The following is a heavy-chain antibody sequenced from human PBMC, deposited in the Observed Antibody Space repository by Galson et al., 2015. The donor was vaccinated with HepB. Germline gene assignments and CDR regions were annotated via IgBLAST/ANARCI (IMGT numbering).Heavy chain of an antibody. Sequence: SVKVSCKVSGYTLTELSMHWVRQAPGKGLEWMGGFDPEDGETIYAQKFQGRVTMTEDTSTDTAYMELSSLRSEDTAVYYCATWASLATGTEYYYYGMDVWGQGTTVTVSS. CDR3: ATWASLATGTEYYYYGMDV. CDR2: FDPEDGET. CDR1: GYTLTELS. V-gene: IGHV1-24*01. D-gene: IGHD1-1*01. J-gene: IGHJ6*02.